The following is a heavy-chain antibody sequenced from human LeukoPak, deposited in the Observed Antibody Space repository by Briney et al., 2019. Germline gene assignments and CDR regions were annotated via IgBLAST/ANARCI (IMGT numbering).Heavy chain of an antibody. J-gene: IGHJ4*02. D-gene: IGHD3-9*01. V-gene: IGHV1-69*04. CDR1: GGTFSSYA. CDR3: ARDNFDSNDY. CDR2: IIPILGIA. Sequence: SVKVSCKASGGTFSSYAISWVRQAPGQGLEWMGRIIPILGIANYAQKFQGRVTITADKSTSTAYMELSSLRSDDTAIYYCARDNFDSNDYWGQGTLVTVSS.